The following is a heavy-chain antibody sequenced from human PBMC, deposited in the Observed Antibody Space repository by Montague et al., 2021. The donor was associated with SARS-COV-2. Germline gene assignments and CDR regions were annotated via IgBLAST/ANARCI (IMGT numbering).Heavy chain of an antibody. CDR2: IFSSGTV. J-gene: IGHJ4*02. D-gene: IGHD6-19*01. Sequence: SETLSLTCSVSGYSISTYYWSWIRQPPGKGLEWLGYIFSSGTVTYNASLRSRLIISMDTSTNQFSLKVTSVTTADTATYYCARGEVAGPFDYWGRGTLVTVSS. CDR1: GYSISTYY. CDR3: ARGEVAGPFDY. V-gene: IGHV4-59*01.